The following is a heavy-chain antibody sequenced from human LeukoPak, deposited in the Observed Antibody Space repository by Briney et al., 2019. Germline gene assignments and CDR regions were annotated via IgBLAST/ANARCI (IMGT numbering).Heavy chain of an antibody. CDR2: ISAYNGNT. CDR3: ARVNSRIAARPAGAFDI. V-gene: IGHV1-18*01. Sequence: EPSVKVSCKASGYTFTSYGISWVRQTPGQGLEWVGWISAYNGNTNYAQKLQGRVTMTTDTFTSTAYMELRSLRSDDTAVDYYARVNSRIAARPAGAFDIWGQGTMVTVSS. D-gene: IGHD6-6*01. J-gene: IGHJ3*02. CDR1: GYTFTSYG.